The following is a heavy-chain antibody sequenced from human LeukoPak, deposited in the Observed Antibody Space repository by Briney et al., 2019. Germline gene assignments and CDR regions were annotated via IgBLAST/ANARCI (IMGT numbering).Heavy chain of an antibody. CDR2: INTNTGNP. Sequence: ASVKVSCKAPGYTFTRYAMNWVRQAPGQGLEWMGWINTNTGNPTHAQGFTGRFVFSLDTSVSTAYLQISSLKAEDTAVYYCASRNHCSSTSCYLSYDAFDIWGQGTMVTVSS. D-gene: IGHD2-2*01. J-gene: IGHJ3*02. CDR3: ASRNHCSSTSCYLSYDAFDI. CDR1: GYTFTRYA. V-gene: IGHV7-4-1*02.